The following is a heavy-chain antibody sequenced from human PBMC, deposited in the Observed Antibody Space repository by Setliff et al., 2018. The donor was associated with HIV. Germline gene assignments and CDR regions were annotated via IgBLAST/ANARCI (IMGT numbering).Heavy chain of an antibody. Sequence: KSSETLSLTCTVSGDSIGTTTYYWGWIRQSPEKGLEWIGSIYFSGSAYYNPSLKSLVTISVDTSKNYFSLKLTSVTAADTAVYYCASPFGAVAGTMDVWGKGTTVTVSS. J-gene: IGHJ6*04. CDR3: ASPFGAVAGTMDV. V-gene: IGHV4-39*02. D-gene: IGHD6-19*01. CDR2: IYFSGSA. CDR1: GDSIGTTTYY.